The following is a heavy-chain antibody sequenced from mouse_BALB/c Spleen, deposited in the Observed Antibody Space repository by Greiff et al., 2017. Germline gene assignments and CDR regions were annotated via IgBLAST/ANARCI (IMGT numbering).Heavy chain of an antibody. J-gene: IGHJ2*01. V-gene: IGHV14-3*02. D-gene: IGHD2-3*01. CDR1: GFNIKDTY. Sequence: VHVKQSGAELVKPGASVKLSCTASGFNIKDTYMHWVKQRPEQGLEWIGRIDPANGNTKYDPKFQGKATITADTSSNTAYLQLSSLTSEDTAVYYCARFEYDGYSWGQGTTLTVSS. CDR2: IDPANGNT. CDR3: ARFEYDGYS.